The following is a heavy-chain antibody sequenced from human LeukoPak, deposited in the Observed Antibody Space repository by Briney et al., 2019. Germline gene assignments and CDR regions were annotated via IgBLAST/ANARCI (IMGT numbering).Heavy chain of an antibody. CDR3: ASSTSYHGSGMGFDY. V-gene: IGHV3-74*01. D-gene: IGHD3-10*01. Sequence: PGGSLGLSCAASGFSFSSNWMHWVRQAPGKGLVWVSCISRNGGTTRYADSVKGRFTISRDNAKNTLYLQMNSLRAEDTAEYYCASSTSYHGSGMGFDYWGQGTLVTVSS. J-gene: IGHJ4*02. CDR2: ISRNGGTT. CDR1: GFSFSSNW.